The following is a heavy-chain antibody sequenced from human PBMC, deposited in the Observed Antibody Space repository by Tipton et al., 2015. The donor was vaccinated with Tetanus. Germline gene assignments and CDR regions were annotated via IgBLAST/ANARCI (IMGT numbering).Heavy chain of an antibody. D-gene: IGHD4-17*01. CDR1: GYTLIDYF. J-gene: IGHJ6*02. CDR2: MNPASGNT. CDR3: ARTLRGTTRVGFQYLSVYRMDV. V-gene: IGHV1-8*02. Sequence: QSGAEVKNPGASVKVSCKASGYTLIDYFIHWVRQYPGQGLEWMGWMNPASGNTGYAQKFQGRVTMTRDPSMSTAFMEVTRLGSEDTAIDDCARTLRGTTRVGFQYLSVYRMDVWGQGTTVTVSS.